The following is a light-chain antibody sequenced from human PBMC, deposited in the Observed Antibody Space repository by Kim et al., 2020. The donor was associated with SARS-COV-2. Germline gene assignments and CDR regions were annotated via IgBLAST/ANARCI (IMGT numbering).Light chain of an antibody. Sequence: DIVMTQSPLSLRVTPGEPASISCRSSQSLLHSNGYNYLDWYLQKPGQSPQLLIYLGSNRASGVPDRFSGSGSGTDFTLKISRVEAEDVGVYYCMQALQTRVTFGPGTKVDIK. J-gene: IGKJ3*01. CDR3: MQALQTRVT. V-gene: IGKV2-28*01. CDR2: LGS. CDR1: QSLLHSNGYNY.